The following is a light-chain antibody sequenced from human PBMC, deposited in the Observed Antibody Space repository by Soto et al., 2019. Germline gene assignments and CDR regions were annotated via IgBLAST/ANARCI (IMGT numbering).Light chain of an antibody. CDR2: GAS. Sequence: EIVLTQSPGTLSLSAGERATLSCRASQTISSNYLAWYQQKPGQAPRLLIFGASYRATGIPDRFSGSGSGTDSTLTFSRLEPEDFAVYYCQQYGRSPPEFTFGPGTKVDIK. J-gene: IGKJ3*01. V-gene: IGKV3-20*01. CDR1: QTISSNY. CDR3: QQYGRSPPEFT.